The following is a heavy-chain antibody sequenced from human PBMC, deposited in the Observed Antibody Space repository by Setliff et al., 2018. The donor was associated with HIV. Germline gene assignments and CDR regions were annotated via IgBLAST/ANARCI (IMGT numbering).Heavy chain of an antibody. CDR1: GFTFSSYE. D-gene: IGHD3-22*01. CDR3: AKDLVYYDSSGDLDY. Sequence: GGSLRLSCAASGFTFSSYEMNWVRQAPGKGLEWVSSISGSGGSPYYADSVKGRFTISRDNSKNTLYLQMNSLRAEDTAVYYCAKDLVYYDSSGDLDYWGQGTLVTVSS. CDR2: ISGSGGSP. J-gene: IGHJ4*02. V-gene: IGHV3-23*01.